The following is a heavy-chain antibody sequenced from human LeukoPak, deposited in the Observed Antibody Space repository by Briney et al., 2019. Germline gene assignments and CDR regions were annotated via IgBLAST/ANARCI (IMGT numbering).Heavy chain of an antibody. CDR2: IYHSGST. CDR1: GGSISSSNW. J-gene: IGHJ6*03. Sequence: SGTLSLTCAVSGGSISSSNWWSWVRQPPGKGLEWIGEIYHSGSTNYNPSLKSRVTISVDKSKNQFSLKLSSVTAADTAVYYCARLNAYYYYYMDVWGKGTTVTVSS. V-gene: IGHV4-4*02. CDR3: ARLNAYYYYYMDV.